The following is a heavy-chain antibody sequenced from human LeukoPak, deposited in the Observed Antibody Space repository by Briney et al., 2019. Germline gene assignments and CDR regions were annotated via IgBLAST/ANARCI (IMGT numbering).Heavy chain of an antibody. CDR3: ARDSTTIFGVVTPFDF. V-gene: IGHV3-7*01. D-gene: IGHD3-3*01. Sequence: GGSLRLSCAASGFTFSNCWMSWVRQAPGKGLEWVANIKQDGSENYYVDSVKGRFTISRDNAKNSLYLQMNSLRAEDTAVYYCARDSTTIFGVVTPFDFWGQGTLVIVSS. CDR2: IKQDGSEN. J-gene: IGHJ4*02. CDR1: GFTFSNCW.